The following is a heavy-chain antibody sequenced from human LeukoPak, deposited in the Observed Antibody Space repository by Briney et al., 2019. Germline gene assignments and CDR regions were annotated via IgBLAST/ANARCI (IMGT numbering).Heavy chain of an antibody. J-gene: IGHJ6*03. Sequence: GGSLRLSCAASGFTFSNYAMSWVRQAPGKGLEWVSSISSSSSYIYYADSVKGRFTISRDNAKNSLYLQMNSLRAEDTAVYYCAREEGVPAAIHGYYYYMDVWGKGTTVTVSS. D-gene: IGHD2-2*02. V-gene: IGHV3-21*01. CDR3: AREEGVPAAIHGYYYYMDV. CDR1: GFTFSNYA. CDR2: ISSSSSYI.